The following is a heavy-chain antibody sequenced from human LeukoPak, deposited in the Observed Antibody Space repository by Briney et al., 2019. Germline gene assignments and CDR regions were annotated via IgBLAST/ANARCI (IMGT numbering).Heavy chain of an antibody. J-gene: IGHJ4*02. D-gene: IGHD3-22*01. Sequence: GGSLRLSCVASGFAFRNNAMNWVRQAPAKGLEWVSLISDSGGNKNYADSVKGRFTISRDNSKNTLYLQVNTLRAEETAIYYCASSYGSSAYYPFDCWGQGTLVTV. CDR2: ISDSGGNK. CDR3: ASSYGSSAYYPFDC. V-gene: IGHV3-23*01. CDR1: GFAFRNNA.